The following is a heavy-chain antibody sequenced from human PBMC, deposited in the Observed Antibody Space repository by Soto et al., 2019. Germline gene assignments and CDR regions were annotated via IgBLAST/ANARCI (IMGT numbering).Heavy chain of an antibody. CDR1: GYTFTSYG. J-gene: IGHJ5*02. CDR2: ISAYNGNT. V-gene: IGHV1-18*01. CDR3: ARVPSPTIGDYANWFDP. Sequence: QVQLVQSGAEVKKPGASVKVSCKASGYTFTSYGISWVRQAPGQGLEWMGWISAYNGNTNYAQKLQGRGTMTTDTATSTAYREVRSLRSDDTAVYYCARVPSPTIGDYANWFDPWGQGTLVTVSS. D-gene: IGHD4-17*01.